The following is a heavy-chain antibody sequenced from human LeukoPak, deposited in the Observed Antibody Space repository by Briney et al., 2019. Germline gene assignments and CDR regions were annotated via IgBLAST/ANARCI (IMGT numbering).Heavy chain of an antibody. V-gene: IGHV3-21*01. CDR2: ISNSGTYI. D-gene: IGHD3-10*01. CDR1: GFTFSTYT. J-gene: IGHJ4*02. Sequence: GGSLRLSCAASGFTFSTYTMNWVRQAPGKGLEWVSSISNSGTYINYADSVKGRFTISRDNAENSLYLQMSSLRAEDTAVYYCARDDPARGTMVRGNYWGQGTLVTVSS. CDR3: ARDDPARGTMVRGNY.